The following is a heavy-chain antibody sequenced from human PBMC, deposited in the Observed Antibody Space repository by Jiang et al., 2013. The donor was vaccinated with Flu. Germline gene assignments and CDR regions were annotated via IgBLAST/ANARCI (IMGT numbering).Heavy chain of an antibody. CDR1: GDSISERNYY. V-gene: IGHV4-39*01. Sequence: LLKPSETLSLACAVSGDSISERNYYWGWIRQSPGKTLEWIGTLFYGGNTFYNPSLMSRVTLSVDTSNNQFSLSLSSVTAADTAVYFCFCSHGGALFDKWGQGTLVTVSS. CDR2: LFYGGNT. CDR3: FCSHGGALFDK. D-gene: IGHD2-15*01. J-gene: IGHJ4*02.